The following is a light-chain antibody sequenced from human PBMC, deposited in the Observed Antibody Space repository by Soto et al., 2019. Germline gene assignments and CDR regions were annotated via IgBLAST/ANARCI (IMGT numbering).Light chain of an antibody. CDR3: QQYGRPPRT. V-gene: IGKV3-20*01. Sequence: EIVLTQSPGTLSLSPGEGATLSCRASQSVSSNYLAWYQQKPGQAPRLLIFGASSRATGIPDRFSGGGSGTDFTLTISRLEPEDFAVYYCQQYGRPPRTFGQGTKVEIK. J-gene: IGKJ1*01. CDR2: GAS. CDR1: QSVSSNY.